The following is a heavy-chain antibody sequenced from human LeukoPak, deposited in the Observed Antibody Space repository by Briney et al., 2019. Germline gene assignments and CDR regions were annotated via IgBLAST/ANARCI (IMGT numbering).Heavy chain of an antibody. Sequence: SETLSLTCAVSGYSISSGYYWGWIRQPPGKGLEWIGSIYHSGSTYYNPSLKSRVTISVDTSKNQFSLKLSSVTAADTAVYYCASQYHDILTGYYTGKYYFDYWGQGTLVTVSS. J-gene: IGHJ4*02. CDR1: GYSISSGYY. V-gene: IGHV4-38-2*01. CDR3: ASQYHDILTGYYTGKYYFDY. D-gene: IGHD3-9*01. CDR2: IYHSGST.